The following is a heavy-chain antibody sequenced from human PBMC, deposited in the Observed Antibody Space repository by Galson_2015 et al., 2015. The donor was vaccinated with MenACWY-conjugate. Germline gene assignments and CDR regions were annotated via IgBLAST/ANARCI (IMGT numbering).Heavy chain of an antibody. V-gene: IGHV4-59*01. CDR2: IHYSGST. CDR3: ARWVAVKMIEY. Sequence: QVQLQESGPGLVKPSETLSLTCSVSGASIRTDYWSWIRQPPGKGLEWIGSIHYSGSTKYNPSLKTRITMSLDTSENQFSLKLSYVTAADTAVYYCARWVAVKMIEYCGQGTLVTVSS. J-gene: IGHJ4*02. D-gene: IGHD6-19*01. CDR1: GASIRTDY.